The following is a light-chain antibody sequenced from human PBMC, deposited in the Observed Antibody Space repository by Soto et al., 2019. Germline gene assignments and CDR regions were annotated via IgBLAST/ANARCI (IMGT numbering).Light chain of an antibody. CDR2: WAS. V-gene: IGKV4-1*01. J-gene: IGKJ1*01. CDR1: HSVLYSSNNKNN. Sequence: IVLTQSPDSLAVSLGERATINCKSSHSVLYSSNNKNNLAWYQQKPGQPPKLLIYWASTRESGVPDRYSGSGSGTDFALTISSLQAEDVAVYYCLQDSTTRTFGQGTKVEIK. CDR3: LQDSTTRT.